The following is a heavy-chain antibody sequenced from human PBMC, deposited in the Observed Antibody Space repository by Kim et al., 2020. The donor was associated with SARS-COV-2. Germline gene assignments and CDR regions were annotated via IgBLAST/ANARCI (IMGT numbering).Heavy chain of an antibody. CDR2: TP. Sequence: TPKYAQKFQGRVTITAEESTRTDYLEVSSLRSEDTAVYYCARDRGGGYYDYWGQGTLVTVSS. V-gene: IGHV1-69*01. D-gene: IGHD3-22*01. J-gene: IGHJ4*02. CDR3: ARDRGGGYYDY.